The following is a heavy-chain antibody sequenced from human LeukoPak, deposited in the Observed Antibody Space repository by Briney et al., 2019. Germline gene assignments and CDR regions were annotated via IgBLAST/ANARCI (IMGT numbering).Heavy chain of an antibody. CDR2: IYYSGST. CDR3: ARDSPYNWFDP. V-gene: IGHV4-31*03. J-gene: IGHJ5*02. CDR1: GGSVSSGGYY. Sequence: SETLSLTCTVSGGSVSSGGYYWSWIRQHPGKGLEWIGYIYYSGSTYYNPSLKSRVTISVDTSKNQFSLKLSSVTAADTAVYYCARDSPYNWFDPWGRGTLVTVSS.